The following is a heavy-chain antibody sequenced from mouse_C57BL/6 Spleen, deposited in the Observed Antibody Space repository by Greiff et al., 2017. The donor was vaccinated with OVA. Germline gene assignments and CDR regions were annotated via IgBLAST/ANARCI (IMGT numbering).Heavy chain of an antibody. CDR1: GYTFTSYW. J-gene: IGHJ4*01. V-gene: IGHV1-52*01. CDR3: ARGPHCGSSYEAMDY. Sequence: QVQLQQPGAELVRPGSSVKLSCKASGYTFTSYWMHWVKQRPIQGLEWIGNIDPSDSETHYNQKFKDKATLTVDKSSSTAYMQLSSLTSEDSAVYYCARGPHCGSSYEAMDYWGQGTSVTVSS. CDR2: IDPSDSET. D-gene: IGHD1-1*01.